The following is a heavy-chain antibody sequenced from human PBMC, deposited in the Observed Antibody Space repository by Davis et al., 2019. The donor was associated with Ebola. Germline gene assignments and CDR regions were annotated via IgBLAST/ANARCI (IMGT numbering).Heavy chain of an antibody. CDR1: AFTFRSYA. V-gene: IGHV3-23*01. D-gene: IGHD6-13*01. CDR3: ARDTGIIAAAGPYGMDD. Sequence: GGSLRLSCAASAFTFRSYAMTWVRQAPGKGLEWVSAISGSGGSTYYADSVKGRFTISRNNSKNTLYLQMNSLRAEDTAVYYCARDTGIIAAAGPYGMDDWGQGTTVTVSS. J-gene: IGHJ6*02. CDR2: ISGSGGST.